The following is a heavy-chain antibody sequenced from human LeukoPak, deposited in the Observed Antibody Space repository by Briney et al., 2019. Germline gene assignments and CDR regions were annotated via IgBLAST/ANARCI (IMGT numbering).Heavy chain of an antibody. CDR3: AKGAYRDYVWGSYPFSPGGDYFDY. CDR1: GFTFSSYA. J-gene: IGHJ4*02. V-gene: IGHV3-23*01. CDR2: ISGSGGGT. Sequence: PGGSLRLSCAASGFTFSSYAMSWVRQAPGKGLEWVSAISGSGGGTYYADSVKGRFTISRDNSKNTLYLQMNSLRAEDTAVYYCAKGAYRDYVWGSYPFSPGGDYFDYWGQGTLVTVSS. D-gene: IGHD3-16*02.